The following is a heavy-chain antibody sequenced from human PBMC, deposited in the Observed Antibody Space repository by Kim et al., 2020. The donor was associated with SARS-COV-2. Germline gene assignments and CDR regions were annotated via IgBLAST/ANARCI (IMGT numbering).Heavy chain of an antibody. Sequence: GGSLRLSCAASGFTFSSYAMSWVRQAPGKGLEWVSAISGSGGSTYYADSVKGRFTISRDNSKNTLYLQMNSLRAEDTAVYYCAKVDYYDSRGRVYWYFDLWGRGTLVTVSS. D-gene: IGHD3-22*01. CDR3: AKVDYYDSRGRVYWYFDL. CDR2: ISGSGGST. CDR1: GFTFSSYA. J-gene: IGHJ2*01. V-gene: IGHV3-23*01.